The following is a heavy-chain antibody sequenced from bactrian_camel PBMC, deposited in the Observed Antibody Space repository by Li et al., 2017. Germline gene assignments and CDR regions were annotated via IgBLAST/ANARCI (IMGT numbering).Heavy chain of an antibody. V-gene: IGHV3S37*01. CDR2: IQSAGAT. CDR1: GFTFNTYP. Sequence: HVQLVESGGGLVQPGGSLRLSCAASGFTFNTYPITWVRQAPGKGLEWVSNIQSAGATYYADSVKGRFTISRDNAKNTLYLQMNSLKPEDTAMYYCAAERYPTCPVGWNVVTFSWGQGTQVTVS. CDR3: AAERYPTCPVGWNVVTFS. J-gene: IGHJ6*01. D-gene: IGHD1*01.